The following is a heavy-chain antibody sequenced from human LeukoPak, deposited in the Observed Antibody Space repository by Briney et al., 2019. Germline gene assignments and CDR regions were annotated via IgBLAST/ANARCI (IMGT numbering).Heavy chain of an antibody. CDR2: ISGSGGST. CDR3: AKGMLGPQQLRFAFDI. Sequence: GGSLRLSCAASGFTFSSYAMSWVRRAPGKGLEWVSAISGSGGSTYYADSVKGRFTISRDNSKNTLYLQMNSLRAEDTAVYYCAKGMLGPQQLRFAFDIWGQGTMVTVSS. V-gene: IGHV3-23*01. D-gene: IGHD6-13*01. J-gene: IGHJ3*02. CDR1: GFTFSSYA.